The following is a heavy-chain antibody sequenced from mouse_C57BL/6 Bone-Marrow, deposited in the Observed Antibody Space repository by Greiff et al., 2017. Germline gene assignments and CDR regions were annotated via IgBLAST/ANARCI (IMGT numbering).Heavy chain of an antibody. CDR1: GFNIKDDY. J-gene: IGHJ3*01. V-gene: IGHV14-4*01. CDR3: TYGSGAWFAY. CDR2: IDPENGDT. Sequence: VQLKQSGAELVRPGASVKLSCTASGFNIKDDYMHWVKQRPEQGLEWIGWIDPENGDTEYASKFQGKATITADTSSNTAYLQLSSLTSEDTAVYYCTYGSGAWFAYWGQGTLVTVSA. D-gene: IGHD1-1*01.